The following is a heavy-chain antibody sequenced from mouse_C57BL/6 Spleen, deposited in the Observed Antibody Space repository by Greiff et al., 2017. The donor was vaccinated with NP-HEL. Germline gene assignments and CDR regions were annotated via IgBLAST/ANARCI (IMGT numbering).Heavy chain of an antibody. CDR1: GFTFSSYA. Sequence: EVQGVESGGGLVKPGGSLKLSCAASGFTFSSYAMSWVRQTPEKRLEWVATISDGGSYTYYPDNVKGRFTISRDNAKNNLYLQMSHLKSEDTAMYYCARDRYYGSSWDYYAMDYWGQGTSVTVSS. CDR3: ARDRYYGSSWDYYAMDY. J-gene: IGHJ4*01. CDR2: ISDGGSYT. D-gene: IGHD1-1*01. V-gene: IGHV5-4*01.